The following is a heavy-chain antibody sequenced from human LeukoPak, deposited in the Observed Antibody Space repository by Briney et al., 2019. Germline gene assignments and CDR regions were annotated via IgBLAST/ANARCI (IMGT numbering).Heavy chain of an antibody. J-gene: IGHJ4*02. CDR1: GFTFSSYS. CDR3: ARAGPYCSGGSCYSYLDY. D-gene: IGHD2-15*01. CDR2: ISSSSSYI. V-gene: IGHV3-21*01. Sequence: GGSLRLSCAASGFTFSSYSMNWVRQAPGKGLEWVSSISSSSSYIYYADSVKGRFTISRDNAKNSLYLQMNSLRAEDTAVYYCARAGPYCSGGSCYSYLDYWGQGTLVTVSS.